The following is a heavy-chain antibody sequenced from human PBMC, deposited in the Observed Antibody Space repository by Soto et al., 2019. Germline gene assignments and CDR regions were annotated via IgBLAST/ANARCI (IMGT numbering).Heavy chain of an antibody. J-gene: IGHJ6*02. Sequence: GGSLRLSCAASGFTFSSYGVHWVRQAPGKGLEWVAVISYDGSNKYYADSVKGRFTISRDNSKNTLYLQMNSLRAEDTAVYYCAKVAWEPPYYYYGMDVWGQGTTVTVSS. CDR3: AKVAWEPPYYYYGMDV. D-gene: IGHD1-26*01. CDR2: ISYDGSNK. V-gene: IGHV3-30*18. CDR1: GFTFSSYG.